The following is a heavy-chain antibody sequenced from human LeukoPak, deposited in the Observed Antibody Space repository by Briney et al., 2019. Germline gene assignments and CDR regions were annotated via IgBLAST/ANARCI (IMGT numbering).Heavy chain of an antibody. V-gene: IGHV1-18*01. D-gene: IGHD3-22*01. CDR2: ISAYNGNT. CDR1: GYTFTSYG. Sequence: ASVKVSCKASGYTFTSYGISWVRQAPGQGLEWMGWISAYNGNTNYAQKLQGRVTMTTDTSTSTAYMELRSLRSDDTAVYYCAGGGIVYYDSSGYYFGDGVGHDAFDIWGQGTMVTVSS. J-gene: IGHJ3*02. CDR3: AGGGIVYYDSSGYYFGDGVGHDAFDI.